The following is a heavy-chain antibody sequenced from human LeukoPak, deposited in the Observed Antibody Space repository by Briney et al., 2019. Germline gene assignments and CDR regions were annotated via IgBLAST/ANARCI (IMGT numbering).Heavy chain of an antibody. CDR1: RGSLSGAY. CDR3: ARGPVRLARPYDY. CDR2: INHTGST. J-gene: IGHJ4*02. V-gene: IGHV4-34*01. Sequence: SETLSLTCTVQRGSLSGAYWTWIRQPPGKGLEWIGEINHTGSTNYNPSFKSRVTMSADTPKNQLPLNLTSVTAADTAVYYCARGPVRLARPYDYWGQGTLVTVSS. D-gene: IGHD3-9*01.